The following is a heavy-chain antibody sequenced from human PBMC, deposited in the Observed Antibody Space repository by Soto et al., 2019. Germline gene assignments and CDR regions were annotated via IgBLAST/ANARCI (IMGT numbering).Heavy chain of an antibody. Sequence: GGSLRLSCAASGFTFSSYSMNWVRQAPGKGLEWVSYISSSSSTIYYADTVKGRFTISRENDKNSLYLQMNSLTDEDTAVYYCARDGPYIVGATWYYYYGMDVWGQGTTVTVSS. CDR3: ARDGPYIVGATWYYYYGMDV. V-gene: IGHV3-48*02. D-gene: IGHD1-26*01. J-gene: IGHJ6*02. CDR1: GFTFSSYS. CDR2: ISSSSSTI.